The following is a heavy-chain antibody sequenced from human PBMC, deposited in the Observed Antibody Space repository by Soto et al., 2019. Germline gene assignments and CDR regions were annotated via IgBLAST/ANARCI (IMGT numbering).Heavy chain of an antibody. D-gene: IGHD1-26*01. Sequence: QVQLVQSGAEVKKPGASVKVSCKASGYTFTGHYIHWVRQAPEQGPEWMGEIGPESGATRYAQKFQGRVTMTRDTSITTVYMELKSLSPDDTAVYYCGRGRSGQIVVFYWGQGTPVTVSS. CDR3: GRGRSGQIVVFY. CDR1: GYTFTGHY. V-gene: IGHV1-2*02. CDR2: IGPESGAT. J-gene: IGHJ4*02.